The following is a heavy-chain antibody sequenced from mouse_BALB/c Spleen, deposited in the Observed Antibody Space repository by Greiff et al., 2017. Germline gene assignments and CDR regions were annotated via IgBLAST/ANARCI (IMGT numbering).Heavy chain of an antibody. D-gene: IGHD2-1*01. CDR3: ARGLSTMGFAY. V-gene: IGHV5-4*02. CDR1: GFTFSDYY. J-gene: IGHJ3*01. CDR2: ISDGGSYT. Sequence: EVQVVESGGGLVKPGGSLKLSCAASGFTFSDYYMYWVRQTPEKRLEWVATISDGGSYTYYPDSVKGRFTISRDNAKNNLYLQMSSLKSEDTAMYYCARGLSTMGFAYWGQGTLVTVSA.